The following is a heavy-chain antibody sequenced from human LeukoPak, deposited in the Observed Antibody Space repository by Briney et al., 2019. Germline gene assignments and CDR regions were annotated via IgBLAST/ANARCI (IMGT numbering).Heavy chain of an antibody. D-gene: IGHD3-10*01. CDR2: IKHDGSET. CDR3: AREGGFYFGSGNSNDF. CDR1: GFTFSSYS. J-gene: IGHJ4*02. V-gene: IGHV3-7*01. Sequence: GGSLRLSCAASGFTFSSYSMNWVRQAPGKGLEWVANIKHDGSETYHVDSVKGRFTISRDNTKNSLYLVMNSLRAEDTAVYYCAREGGFYFGSGNSNDFWGLGTLVTVSS.